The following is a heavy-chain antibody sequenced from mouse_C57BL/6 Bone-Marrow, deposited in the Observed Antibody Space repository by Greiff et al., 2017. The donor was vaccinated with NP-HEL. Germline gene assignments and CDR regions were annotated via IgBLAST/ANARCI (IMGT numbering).Heavy chain of an antibody. J-gene: IGHJ3*01. CDR1: GYTFTSYT. CDR2: INPSSGYT. CDR3: ARSRAWFAY. D-gene: IGHD3-1*01. V-gene: IGHV1-4*01. Sequence: QVQLQQSGAELARPGASVKMSCKASGYTFTSYTMHWVNQRPGQGLEWIGYINPSSGYTKYNQKFKDKATLTADKSSSTAYMQLSSLTSEDSAVYYCARSRAWFAYWGQGTLVTVSA.